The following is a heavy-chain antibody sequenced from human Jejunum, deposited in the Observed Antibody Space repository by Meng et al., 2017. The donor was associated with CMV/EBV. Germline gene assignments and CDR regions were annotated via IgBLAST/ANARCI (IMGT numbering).Heavy chain of an antibody. Sequence: EASGFTFSSYPMHWVRQAPGKGLECLSASSGNGGDTYYAGSVRGRFTISRDNSKNTVSLQMGSLRPDDTAVYYCAREVKEGGSFDYWGQGTLVTVSS. J-gene: IGHJ4*02. D-gene: IGHD1-26*01. CDR1: GFTFSSYP. V-gene: IGHV3-64*02. CDR2: SSGNGGDT. CDR3: AREVKEGGSFDY.